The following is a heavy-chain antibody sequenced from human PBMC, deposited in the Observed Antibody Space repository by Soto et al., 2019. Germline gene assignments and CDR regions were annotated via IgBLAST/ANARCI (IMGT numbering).Heavy chain of an antibody. Sequence: QVQLQESGPGLVKPSQTLSLTCTVSGGSISSGGYYWTWIRQHPGKGLGWIGYNYYSGCTYYNPSLKSRVTISLDTSKNQFSLKLSSVTAADTAVYYCARGSSIAGLYYGMDVWGQGTTVTVSS. J-gene: IGHJ6*02. CDR1: GGSISSGGYY. CDR3: ARGSSIAGLYYGMDV. D-gene: IGHD6-6*01. V-gene: IGHV4-31*03. CDR2: NYYSGCT.